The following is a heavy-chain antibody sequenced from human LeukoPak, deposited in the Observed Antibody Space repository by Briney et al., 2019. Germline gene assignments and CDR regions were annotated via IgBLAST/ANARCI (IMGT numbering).Heavy chain of an antibody. J-gene: IGHJ3*02. CDR3: ATTGWSSRRGAFDI. CDR1: GFTAGTTY. D-gene: IGHD2-15*01. Sequence: GGSLRLSCAAPGFTAGTTYMSWVGQAPGRGWDGVSVIYSGGSTYYADSVKGRFTISRDNSKNTLYLQMNSLRGEDTAVYYCATTGWSSRRGAFDIWGQGTVVTVSS. CDR2: IYSGGST. V-gene: IGHV3-53*01.